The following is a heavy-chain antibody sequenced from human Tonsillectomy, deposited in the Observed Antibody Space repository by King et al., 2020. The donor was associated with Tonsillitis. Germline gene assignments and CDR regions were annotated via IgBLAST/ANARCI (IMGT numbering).Heavy chain of an antibody. CDR3: ARDSAWAFVI. V-gene: IGHV3-48*04. J-gene: IGHJ3*02. CDR2: ITGRGGNI. D-gene: IGHD3-10*01. Sequence: VQLVESGGGLVQPGGSLRLSCAASGFIFSSDSMNWVRQAPGKGLEWVSYITGRGGNINYADSVKGRFIISRDNAKNSLYLQMNSLRAEDTAVYYCARDSAWAFVIWGLGTLVTVSS. CDR1: GFIFSSDS.